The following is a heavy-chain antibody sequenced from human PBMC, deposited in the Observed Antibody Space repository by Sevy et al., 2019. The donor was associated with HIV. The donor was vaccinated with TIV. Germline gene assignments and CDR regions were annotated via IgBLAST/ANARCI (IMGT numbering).Heavy chain of an antibody. V-gene: IGHV4-30-4*01. D-gene: IGHD3-22*01. CDR1: GGSISSGDYY. J-gene: IGHJ4*01. Sequence: SETLSLTCTVSGGSISSGDYYWSWIRQPPGKGLEWIGYIYYSGSTYYNPSLKSRVTISVDTSKNQFSLKLSSVTAADTAVYYCARSTYYYDSSGQEYYFDYWGQEPWSPSPQ. CDR3: ARSTYYYDSSGQEYYFDY. CDR2: IYYSGST.